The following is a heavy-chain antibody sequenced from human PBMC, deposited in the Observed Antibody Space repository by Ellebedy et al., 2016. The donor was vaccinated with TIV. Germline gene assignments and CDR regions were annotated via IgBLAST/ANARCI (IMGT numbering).Heavy chain of an antibody. CDR2: ISYDGSNK. J-gene: IGHJ4*02. CDR1: GFTFSSYA. V-gene: IGHV3-30-3*01. Sequence: PGGSLRLSCAASGFTFSSYAMHWVRQAPGKGLEWVAVISYDGSNKYYADSVKGRFTISRDNSKNTLYLQMNSLGVEDTAVYYCARGAGITMVRGVTNYWGQGTLVTVSS. D-gene: IGHD3-10*01. CDR3: ARGAGITMVRGVTNY.